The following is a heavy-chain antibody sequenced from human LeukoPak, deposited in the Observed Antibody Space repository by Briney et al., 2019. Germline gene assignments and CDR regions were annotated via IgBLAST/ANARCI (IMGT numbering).Heavy chain of an antibody. D-gene: IGHD4-17*01. Sequence: GASVKVSCKASRYTFTGYYMHWVRQAPGQGLEWMGRINPNSGGTNYAQKFQGRVTMTRDTSISTAYMELSRLRSDDTAVYYCAISTVTLRVFDYWGQGTLVTVSS. J-gene: IGHJ4*02. V-gene: IGHV1-2*06. CDR3: AISTVTLRVFDY. CDR2: INPNSGGT. CDR1: RYTFTGYY.